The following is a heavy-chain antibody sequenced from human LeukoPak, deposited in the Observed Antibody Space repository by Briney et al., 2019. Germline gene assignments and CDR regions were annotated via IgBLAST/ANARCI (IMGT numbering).Heavy chain of an antibody. CDR3: ARDPLGYFDL. CDR2: IYSGGST. V-gene: IGHV3-66*01. CDR1: GFTVRSNY. J-gene: IGHJ2*01. Sequence: GGSLRLSCAASGFTVRSNYMSWVRQAPGEGLEWVSVIYSGGSTYYADSVKGRFTISRDNSKNTLYLQMNSLRAEDTAVYYCARDPLGYFDLWGRGTLVTVSS.